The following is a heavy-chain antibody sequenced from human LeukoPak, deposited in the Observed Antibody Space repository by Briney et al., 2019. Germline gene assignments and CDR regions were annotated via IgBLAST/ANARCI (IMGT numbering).Heavy chain of an antibody. CDR3: ARAPVYYDESRGHLKISNWYLDL. CDR2: ISSSSRTI. V-gene: IGHV3-48*04. J-gene: IGHJ2*01. D-gene: IGHD3-22*01. Sequence: GGSLRLSCAVSGFTFSTYAMNWVRQAPGKGLEWVSYISSSSRTIHYADSVKGRFTISRDNAKNSLYLQMNSLRAEDTAVFYCARAPVYYDESRGHLKISNWYLDLWGRGTLVTVSS. CDR1: GFTFSTYA.